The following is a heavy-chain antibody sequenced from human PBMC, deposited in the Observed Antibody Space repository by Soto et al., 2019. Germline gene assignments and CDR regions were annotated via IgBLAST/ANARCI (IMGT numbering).Heavy chain of an antibody. CDR3: ARDGGGESSGSTHYYYCGMDV. D-gene: IGHD3-22*01. CDR1: GFTFSTYS. V-gene: IGHV3-48*02. Sequence: EVQLVESGGGLVQPGGSLRLSCAASGFTFSTYSVNWVRQAPGKGLEWVSYISSSSSPIYYADSVKGRFTISRDNAKNSVYLQMNSLRDEDTAVYYCARDGGGESSGSTHYYYCGMDVWGRGTPVTVSS. CDR2: ISSSSSPI. J-gene: IGHJ6*02.